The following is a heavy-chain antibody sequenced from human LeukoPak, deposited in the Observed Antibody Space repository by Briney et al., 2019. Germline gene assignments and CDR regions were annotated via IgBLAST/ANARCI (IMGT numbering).Heavy chain of an antibody. CDR2: IYYSGST. CDR1: GGSISSSSYY. D-gene: IGHD6-19*01. V-gene: IGHV4-39*02. Sequence: PSETLSLTCTVSGGSISSSSYYWGWIRQPPGKGLEWIGSIYYSGSTYYNPSLKSRVTISVDTSKNQFSLKLSSVTAADTAVYYCAREAGIAVASFDYWGQGTLVTVSS. J-gene: IGHJ4*02. CDR3: AREAGIAVASFDY.